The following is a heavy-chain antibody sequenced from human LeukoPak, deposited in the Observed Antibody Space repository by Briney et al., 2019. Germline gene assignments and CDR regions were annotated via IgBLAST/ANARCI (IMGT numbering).Heavy chain of an antibody. J-gene: IGHJ6*02. Sequence: PSETLSLTCAVFGGSFSDSYWSWIRQPPGKGLEWIGEINHSGSTNYNPSLKSRVTISVDTSKNQFSLKLSSVTAADTAVYYCARVVRYYNVGHCYGMDVWGQGTTVTVSS. CDR3: ARVVRYYNVGHCYGMDV. CDR1: GGSFSDSY. CDR2: INHSGST. D-gene: IGHD3-10*01. V-gene: IGHV4-34*01.